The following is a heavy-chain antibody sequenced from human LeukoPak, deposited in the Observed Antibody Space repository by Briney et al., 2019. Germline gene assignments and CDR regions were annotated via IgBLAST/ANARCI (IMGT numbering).Heavy chain of an antibody. CDR2: ISGSGGST. CDR3: AKHSSGYYSPGPVDY. Sequence: GGSLRLSCAASGFTFSSYAMSWVRQAPGKGLEWVSAISGSGGSTYYADSVKGRFTISRDNSKNTLYLQMNSLRAEDTAVYYCAKHSSGYYSPGPVDYWGQGTLVTVSS. J-gene: IGHJ4*02. D-gene: IGHD3-22*01. V-gene: IGHV3-23*01. CDR1: GFTFSSYA.